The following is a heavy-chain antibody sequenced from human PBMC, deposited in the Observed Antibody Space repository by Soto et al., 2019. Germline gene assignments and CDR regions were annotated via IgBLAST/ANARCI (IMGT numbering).Heavy chain of an antibody. CDR2: ISGSGGST. Sequence: GWSLRLSCAASGVTFSSYAMSGVRQAPGKGLEWASAISGSGGSTYYADSVKGRFTISRDNSKNTLYLQMNSLRAEDTAVYYCARRSSGWYFDYWGQGTLVTVSS. J-gene: IGHJ4*02. CDR3: ARRSSGWYFDY. V-gene: IGHV3-23*01. D-gene: IGHD6-19*01. CDR1: GVTFSSYA.